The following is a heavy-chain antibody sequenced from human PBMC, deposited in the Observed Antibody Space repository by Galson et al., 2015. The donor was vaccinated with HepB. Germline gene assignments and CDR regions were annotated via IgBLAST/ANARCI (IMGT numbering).Heavy chain of an antibody. CDR2: IRSKANTYAT. D-gene: IGHD3-10*01. CDR3: TRHSPDYYGSGRVGIYGMDV. J-gene: IGHJ6*02. CDR1: GFTFSGSA. Sequence: SLRLSCAASGFTFSGSAMHWVRQASGKGLEWIGRIRSKANTYATAYAASVKGRFTISREDSKTTAYLQMNSLKTEDTAVYYCTRHSPDYYGSGRVGIYGMDVWGQGTTVTVSS. V-gene: IGHV3-73*01.